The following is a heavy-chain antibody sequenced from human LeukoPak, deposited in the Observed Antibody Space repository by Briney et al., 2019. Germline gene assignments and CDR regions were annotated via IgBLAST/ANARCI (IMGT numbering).Heavy chain of an antibody. CDR2: IWYDGSNK. V-gene: IGHV3-33*06. Sequence: GGSLRLSCAASGFSFSSYGMHWVRQAPGKGLEWVAVIWYDGSNKYYADSVKGRFTISRDNSKNTLCLQMNSLRAEDTAVYYCAKGPCGGDCYSDYWGQGTLVTVSS. J-gene: IGHJ4*02. D-gene: IGHD2-21*02. CDR1: GFSFSSYG. CDR3: AKGPCGGDCYSDY.